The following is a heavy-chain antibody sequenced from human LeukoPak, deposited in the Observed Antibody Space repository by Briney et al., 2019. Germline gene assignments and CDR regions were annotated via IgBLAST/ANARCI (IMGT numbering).Heavy chain of an antibody. CDR3: ARVDYYDSSGYSEIDY. J-gene: IGHJ4*02. CDR1: GGTFSSYA. V-gene: IGHV1-69*05. CDR2: IIPIFGTA. Sequence: SVKVSCKASGGTFSSYAISWVPQVPGQGLEWMGRIIPIFGTANYAQKFQGRVTITTDESTSTAYMELSSLRAEDTAVYYCARVDYYDSSGYSEIDYWGQGTLVSVSS. D-gene: IGHD3-22*01.